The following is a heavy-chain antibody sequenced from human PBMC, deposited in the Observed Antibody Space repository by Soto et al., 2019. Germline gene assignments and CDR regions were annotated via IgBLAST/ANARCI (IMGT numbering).Heavy chain of an antibody. Sequence: QVQLQESGPGLVKPSQTLSLTCNVSGRSISSTDFFWNWIRQPPGKGLEWIGYIYYSGSTYYNPSLRTRVTIPLDTSKNQFSLQLTSVTAADTAVYFCANRYYYDSRGYYGFDTWGQGTMVTVSS. CDR3: ANRYYYDSRGYYGFDT. J-gene: IGHJ3*02. V-gene: IGHV4-30-4*01. CDR1: GRSISSTDFF. D-gene: IGHD3-22*01. CDR2: IYYSGST.